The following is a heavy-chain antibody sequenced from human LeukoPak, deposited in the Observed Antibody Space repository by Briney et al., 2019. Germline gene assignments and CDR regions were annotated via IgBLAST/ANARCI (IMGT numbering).Heavy chain of an antibody. CDR3: ARIRNSYGERDFDY. CDR2: IYNSGNT. V-gene: IGHV4-31*03. J-gene: IGHJ4*02. CDR1: GGSISSGGYY. D-gene: IGHD5-18*01. Sequence: SETLSLTCTVSGGSISSGGYYWSWIRQQPGKGLEWFGYIYNSGNTYYNPSLNSRLTISVDTSKNQFSPKLNSVTAADTAVYYCARIRNSYGERDFDYWGQGILVTVSS.